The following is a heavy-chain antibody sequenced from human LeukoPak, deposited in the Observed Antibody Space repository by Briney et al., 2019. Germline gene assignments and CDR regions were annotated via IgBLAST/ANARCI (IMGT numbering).Heavy chain of an antibody. CDR3: ARVREYPSLSKNWFDP. J-gene: IGHJ5*02. D-gene: IGHD2-2*01. CDR1: GFTFSSYW. V-gene: IGHV3-7*01. CDR2: IKQDGSEK. Sequence: AGGSLRLSCAASGFTFSSYWMSWVRQAPGKGLEWVANIKQDGSEKYYVDSVKGRFTISRDNAKNSLYLQMNSLRAEDTAVYYCARVREYPSLSKNWFDPWGQGTLVTVSS.